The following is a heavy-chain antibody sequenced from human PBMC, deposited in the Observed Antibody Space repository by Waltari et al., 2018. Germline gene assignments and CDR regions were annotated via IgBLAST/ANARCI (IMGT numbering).Heavy chain of an antibody. D-gene: IGHD6-6*01. Sequence: QVQLQESGPGLVKPSETLSLTCAVSGYSISSGYYWGWIRQPPGKGLEWIGSIYHSGSTYYNPSLKGRVTISVDTSKNQFSRKLSSVTAADTAVYYCARIEYSSSGDYWGQGTLVTVSS. CDR2: IYHSGST. V-gene: IGHV4-38-2*01. J-gene: IGHJ4*02. CDR3: ARIEYSSSGDY. CDR1: GYSISSGYY.